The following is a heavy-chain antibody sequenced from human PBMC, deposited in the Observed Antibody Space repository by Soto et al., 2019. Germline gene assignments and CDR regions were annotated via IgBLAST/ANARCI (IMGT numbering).Heavy chain of an antibody. J-gene: IGHJ5*02. CDR2: IYPGDSDT. V-gene: IGHV5-51*01. CDR3: ARGWMNWNYLEWWFDP. Sequence: GGSLRLSCKGSGYSFTSYWIGWVRQMPGKGLEWMGIIYPGDSDTRYSPSFQGQVTISADKSISTAYLQWSSLKASDTAMYYCARGWMNWNYLEWWFDPWGQGTLVTVSS. CDR1: GYSFTSYW. D-gene: IGHD1-7*01.